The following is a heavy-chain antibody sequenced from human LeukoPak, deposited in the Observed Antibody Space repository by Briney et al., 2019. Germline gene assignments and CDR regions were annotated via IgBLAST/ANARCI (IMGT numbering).Heavy chain of an antibody. Sequence: GGSLRLSCAASGFTFSSYAMSWVRQAPGKGLEWVSTIRGSGGGTYYADSVKGRFTISRDNSKNTLYLQMNSLRAEDTAVYYCARDRSHNDAFDIWGQGTMVAVSS. CDR2: IRGSGGGT. CDR3: ARDRSHNDAFDI. CDR1: GFTFSSYA. J-gene: IGHJ3*02. V-gene: IGHV3-23*01.